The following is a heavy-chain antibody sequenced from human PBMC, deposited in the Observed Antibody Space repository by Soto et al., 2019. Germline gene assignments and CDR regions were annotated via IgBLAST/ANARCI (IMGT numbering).Heavy chain of an antibody. D-gene: IGHD3-16*01. CDR3: ATGGPVGDFDN. J-gene: IGHJ4*02. CDR2: FDPEDGEI. CDR1: GYSLNELS. Sequence: QVHLVQSGAEVKKPGASVKVSCKVSGYSLNELSIHWVRQAPGKGLEWMGGFDPEDGEIVYAQKFQGRVTMTEDTSTDTANMDLSSLRSEDTAVYYCATGGPVGDFDNWGQGTLVTVSS. V-gene: IGHV1-24*01.